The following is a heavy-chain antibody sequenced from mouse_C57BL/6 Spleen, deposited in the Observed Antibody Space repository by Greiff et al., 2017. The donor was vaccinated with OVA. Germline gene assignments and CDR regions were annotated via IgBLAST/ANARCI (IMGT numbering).Heavy chain of an antibody. J-gene: IGHJ1*03. V-gene: IGHV1-50*01. Sequence: QVQLQQPGAELVKPGASVKLSCKASGYTFTSYWMQWVKQRPGQGLEWIGEIDPSDSYTNYNQKFKGKATVTVDTSSSTAYMQLSSLTSEDSAVYYCARVITWYFDVWGTGTTVTVSS. CDR1: GYTFTSYW. CDR2: IDPSDSYT. D-gene: IGHD2-1*01. CDR3: ARVITWYFDV.